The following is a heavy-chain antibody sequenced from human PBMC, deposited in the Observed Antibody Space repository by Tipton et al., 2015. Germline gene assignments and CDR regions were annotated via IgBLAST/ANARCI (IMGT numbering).Heavy chain of an antibody. CDR3: ASGCINFSCYYWFDP. CDR1: GGSISSSSYY. V-gene: IGHV4-39*07. Sequence: TLSLTCTVSGGSISSSSYYWGWIRQPPGKGLEWIGFVYPGGGTYYNPSLKSRVTILVDTTQNQVSLRLASVTAADTAVYYCASGCINFSCYYWFDPWGPGTLVTVSS. D-gene: IGHD2-21*01. J-gene: IGHJ5*02. CDR2: VYPGGGT.